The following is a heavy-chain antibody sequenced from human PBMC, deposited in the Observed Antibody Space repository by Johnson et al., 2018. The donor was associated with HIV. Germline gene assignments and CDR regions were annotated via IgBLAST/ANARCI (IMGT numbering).Heavy chain of an antibody. D-gene: IGHD1-26*01. J-gene: IGHJ3*02. CDR2: IRNDGSKK. CDR1: GFTFSSYG. CDR3: ARGWELLTPAFDI. Sequence: QVQLVESGGGVVQPGRSLRLSCVASGFTFSSYGMHWVRQAPGKGLEWVAFIRNDGSKKYYADSVKGRFNIYRDNAKNTLYLQMGSLRAEDMAVYYCARGWELLTPAFDIWGQGTMVTVSS. V-gene: IGHV3-30*02.